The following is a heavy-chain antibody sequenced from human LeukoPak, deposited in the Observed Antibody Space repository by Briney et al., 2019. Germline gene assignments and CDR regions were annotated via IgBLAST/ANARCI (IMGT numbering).Heavy chain of an antibody. CDR3: AREGRYCGGDCYLYYYHGMDV. J-gene: IGHJ6*02. Sequence: SETLSLTCTVSGGSISSGGYYWNWIRQHLGKGLEWIGYIYYSGSTYYNPSLKSRVTISVDTSKNQFSLKLSSVTAADTAVYYCAREGRYCGGDCYLYYYHGMDVWGQGTTVTVSS. CDR2: IYYSGST. D-gene: IGHD2-21*02. CDR1: GGSISSGGYY. V-gene: IGHV4-31*03.